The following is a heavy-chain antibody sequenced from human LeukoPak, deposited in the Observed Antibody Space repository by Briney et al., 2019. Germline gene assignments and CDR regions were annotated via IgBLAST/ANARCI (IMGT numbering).Heavy chain of an antibody. CDR3: ARDLPSGSYYDAFDI. J-gene: IGHJ3*02. CDR2: IYYSGST. Sequence: SETLSLTCTVSGGSISSSSYDWGWIRQPPGKGLEWIGSIYYSGSTYYNPSLKSRVTISVDASKNQFSLKLSSVTAADTAVYYCARDLPSGSYYDAFDIWGQGTMVTVSS. CDR1: GGSISSSSYD. D-gene: IGHD6-19*01. V-gene: IGHV4-39*07.